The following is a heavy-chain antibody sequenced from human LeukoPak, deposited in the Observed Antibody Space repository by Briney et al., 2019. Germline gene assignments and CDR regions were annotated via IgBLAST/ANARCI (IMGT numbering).Heavy chain of an antibody. CDR1: GIKFSDAW. Sequence: GQSLRLSCVVSGIKFSDAWISWVRQAPGKGLEWVGRIKSRGGGGTADYAAPVKGRFTISRDDSENTVYLLMDSLQTEDTAVYYCTWMTTIVTVDFWGQGTLVTVSS. D-gene: IGHD5-24*01. J-gene: IGHJ4*02. CDR2: IKSRGGGGTA. V-gene: IGHV3-15*01. CDR3: TWMTTIVTVDF.